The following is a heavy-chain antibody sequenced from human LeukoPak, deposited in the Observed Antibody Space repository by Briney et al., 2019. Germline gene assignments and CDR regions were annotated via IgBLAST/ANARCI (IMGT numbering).Heavy chain of an antibody. J-gene: IGHJ4*02. D-gene: IGHD6-13*01. CDR3: AKDRARQQLPN. CDR2: ISYDGSDK. Sequence: PGGSLRLSCAASGFTFSSYGMHWVRQAPGKGLEWVAVISYDGSDKYYADSVKGRFTISRDNSKNTLYLQMNSLRAEDTAVYYCAKDRARQQLPNWGQGTLVTVSS. V-gene: IGHV3-30*18. CDR1: GFTFSSYG.